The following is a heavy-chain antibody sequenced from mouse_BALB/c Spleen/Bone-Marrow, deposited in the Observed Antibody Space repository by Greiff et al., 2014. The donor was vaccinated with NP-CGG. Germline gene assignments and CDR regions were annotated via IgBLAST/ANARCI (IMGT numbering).Heavy chain of an antibody. Sequence: EVQLQQSGPELVKPGASMKISCKASGYSFNACFIHWNKQSHVESLEWIGRINPYNGATTYNQNFNDKASLTVDKSSSTAYMELHSLTSEDSAVYYCARRWSGAMDYWGQGTSVTVSS. D-gene: IGHD2-3*01. CDR3: ARRWSGAMDY. V-gene: IGHV1-37*01. CDR2: INPYNGAT. J-gene: IGHJ4*01. CDR1: GYSFNACF.